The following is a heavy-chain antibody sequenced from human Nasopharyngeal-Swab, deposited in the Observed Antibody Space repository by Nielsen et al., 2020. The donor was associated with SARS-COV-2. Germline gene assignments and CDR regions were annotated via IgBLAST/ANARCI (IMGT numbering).Heavy chain of an antibody. CDR1: GFTFGDYA. CDR3: TTGGSTFYPYGSGSYLDY. V-gene: IGHV3-49*03. CDR2: IRSEAYGGTT. J-gene: IGHJ4*02. Sequence: GESLKISCTASGFTFGDYAMSWFRPAPGKGLEWVGFIRSEAYGGTTEYAASVKARFTISRDDSKSIAFLQMNSLKTEDTAVYYCTTGGSTFYPYGSGSYLDYWGQGTLVTVSS. D-gene: IGHD3-10*01.